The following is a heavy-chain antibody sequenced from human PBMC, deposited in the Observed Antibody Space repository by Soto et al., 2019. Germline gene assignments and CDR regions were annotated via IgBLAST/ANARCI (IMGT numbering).Heavy chain of an antibody. Sequence: SETLSLTCAVSGGSISSGGYSWSWIRQPPGEGLERIGYIYHSGSTYYNPSLKSRVTISLDRSKNQFSLKLNSVTAADTSIYYCATLPPRIVVVVSPIPTWGQGTPVTVSS. J-gene: IGHJ5*02. CDR1: GGSISSGGYS. CDR2: IYHSGST. CDR3: ATLPPRIVVVVSPIPT. V-gene: IGHV4-30-2*01. D-gene: IGHD2-21*02.